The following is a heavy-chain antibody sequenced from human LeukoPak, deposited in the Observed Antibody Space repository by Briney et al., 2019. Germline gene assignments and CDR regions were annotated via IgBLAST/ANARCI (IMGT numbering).Heavy chain of an antibody. Sequence: GGSLRLSCAASGFTFSSYAMSWVRQAPGKGLEWVSAISGSGGSTYYADSVKGRFTISRDNPKNTLHLQMNSLKAEDTAVYYCARKGQSEDYGKPDWGQGTLVTVSS. D-gene: IGHD4-17*01. CDR3: ARKGQSEDYGKPD. CDR2: ISGSGGST. J-gene: IGHJ4*02. CDR1: GFTFSSYA. V-gene: IGHV3-23*01.